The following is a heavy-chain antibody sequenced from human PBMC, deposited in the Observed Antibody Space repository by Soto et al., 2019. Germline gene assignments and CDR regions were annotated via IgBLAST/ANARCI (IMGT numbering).Heavy chain of an antibody. CDR3: ARDRSDGWCDP. CDR1: GFTFSSYA. CDR2: ISYDGSNK. J-gene: IGHJ5*02. D-gene: IGHD3-3*01. V-gene: IGHV3-30-3*01. Sequence: QVQLVESGGGVVQPGRSLRLSCAASGFTFSSYATHWVRQAPGKGLEWVAVISYDGSNKYYADSVKGRFTISRDNSKNTLYLQMNSLRAEDTAVYYCARDRSDGWCDPWGQGTLVTVSS.